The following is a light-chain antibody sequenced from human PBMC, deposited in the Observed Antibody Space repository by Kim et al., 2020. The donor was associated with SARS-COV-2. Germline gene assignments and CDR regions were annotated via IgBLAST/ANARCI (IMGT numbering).Light chain of an antibody. CDR3: QTWVTGLWV. Sequence: ASVKLTCTLSSGHSSYASAWHQQQPEKGPRYLMKLNSDDSHSKGDGIPDRFSGSSSGAERYLTISSLQSEDEADYYCQTWVTGLWVFGGGTKLTVL. J-gene: IGLJ3*02. CDR1: SGHSSYA. V-gene: IGLV4-69*01. CDR2: LNSDDSH.